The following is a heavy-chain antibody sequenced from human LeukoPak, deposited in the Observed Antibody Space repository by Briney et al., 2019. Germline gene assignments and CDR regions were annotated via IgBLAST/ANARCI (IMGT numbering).Heavy chain of an antibody. CDR3: AKVVCTVVSYFDY. D-gene: IGHD4-23*01. Sequence: RRGGSLPLSCAASGFPFSSYAMSCVRLAPGKGVGWVSAISGSGGSTYYAASVKGRFTSSRDNSKNTLYLQMSSLRAEETYVYYCAKVVCTVVSYFDYGGQGTLVTVSS. CDR2: ISGSGGST. J-gene: IGHJ4*02. V-gene: IGHV3-23*01. CDR1: GFPFSSYA.